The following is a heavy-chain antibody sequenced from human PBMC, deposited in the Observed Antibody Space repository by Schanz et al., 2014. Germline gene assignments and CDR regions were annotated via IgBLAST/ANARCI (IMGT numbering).Heavy chain of an antibody. V-gene: IGHV1-3*04. CDR1: EYSFTSYS. Sequence: QVHLVQSGAEVKRPGASVKVSCKASEYSFTSYSMHWVRQAPGQRLEWMGWINTGSGDTKYSQNFQGRVTMTTDTSASTAFMELRSLRSDDSAVDYCARDAADFYDILTEEDDWGQGILVIVSS. J-gene: IGHJ4*02. CDR3: ARDAADFYDILTEEDD. D-gene: IGHD3-9*01. CDR2: INTGSGDT.